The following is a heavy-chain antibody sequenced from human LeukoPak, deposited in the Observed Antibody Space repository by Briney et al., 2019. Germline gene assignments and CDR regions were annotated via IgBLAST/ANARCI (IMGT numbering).Heavy chain of an antibody. D-gene: IGHD3-16*02. Sequence: ASVKVSCTASGYTFTNYAMNWVRQAPGQGLVWMGWIHPSTGNPTYAQGFTGRFVFSLDTSVSTTYLPISSLKAEDTAVYFCARAFQSLGGLSLPDYWGQGTLVTVSS. J-gene: IGHJ4*02. CDR2: IHPSTGNP. CDR1: GYTFTNYA. CDR3: ARAFQSLGGLSLPDY. V-gene: IGHV7-4-1*02.